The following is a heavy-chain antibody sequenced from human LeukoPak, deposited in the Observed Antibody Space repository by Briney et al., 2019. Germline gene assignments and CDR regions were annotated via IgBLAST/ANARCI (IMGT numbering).Heavy chain of an antibody. Sequence: SETLSLTCTVSGYSISSGYYWGWIRQPPGKGLEWIGEINHSGSTNYNPSLKSRVTISVDTSKNQFSLKLSSVTAADTAVYYCARVMNYYYYMDVWGKGTTVTVSS. CDR3: ARVMNYYYYMDV. J-gene: IGHJ6*03. D-gene: IGHD3-16*01. CDR1: GYSISSGYY. CDR2: INHSGST. V-gene: IGHV4-38-2*02.